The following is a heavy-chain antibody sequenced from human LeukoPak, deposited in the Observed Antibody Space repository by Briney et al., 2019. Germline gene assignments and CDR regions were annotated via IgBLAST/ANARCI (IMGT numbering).Heavy chain of an antibody. Sequence: SETLSLTCAVSGGSISSSNWWSWVRQPPGKGLEWIGEIYHSGSTNYNPSLKSRVTISVDKSKNQFSLKLSSVTAADTAVYYCARQRYDSSGYQIAIPYYFDYWGQGTLVTVSS. CDR3: ARQRYDSSGYQIAIPYYFDY. V-gene: IGHV4-4*02. D-gene: IGHD3-22*01. CDR1: GGSISSSNW. J-gene: IGHJ4*02. CDR2: IYHSGST.